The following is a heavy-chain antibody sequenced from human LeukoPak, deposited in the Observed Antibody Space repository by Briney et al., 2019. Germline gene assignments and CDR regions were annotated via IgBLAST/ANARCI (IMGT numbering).Heavy chain of an antibody. Sequence: ASVKVSCKASGYTFTCYYMHWVRQAHAQGQEWMGWINPNSGGTNYAQKFQGRVTMTRDTSISTAYMELSRLRSDDTAVYYCARVFMITFGGVIGGDAFDIWGQGTMVTVSS. J-gene: IGHJ3*02. V-gene: IGHV1-2*02. D-gene: IGHD3-16*02. CDR3: ARVFMITFGGVIGGDAFDI. CDR1: GYTFTCYY. CDR2: INPNSGGT.